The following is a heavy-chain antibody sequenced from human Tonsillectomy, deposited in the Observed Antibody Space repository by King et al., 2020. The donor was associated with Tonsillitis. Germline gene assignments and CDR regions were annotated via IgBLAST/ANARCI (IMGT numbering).Heavy chain of an antibody. CDR1: GFTLSRYA. V-gene: IGHV3-23*04. J-gene: IGHJ4*02. CDR2: RTDTGTNK. CDR3: AKDGGASNYYFFYNY. Sequence: DVQLVESGGGLVQPGGSLGLSCAASGFTLSRYAMSWVRQSPGKGQEWVSDRTDTGTNKYYADSVKGRLTISRENSKNTLHLQMSSLRADDTAVYYCAKDGGASNYYFFYNYWGQGNPVTVSS. D-gene: IGHD5-24*01.